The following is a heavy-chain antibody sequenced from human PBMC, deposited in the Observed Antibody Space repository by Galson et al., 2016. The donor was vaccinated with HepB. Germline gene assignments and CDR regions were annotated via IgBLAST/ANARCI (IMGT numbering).Heavy chain of an antibody. V-gene: IGHV3-48*02. CDR2: ISVGSRTT. CDR3: ARDLDV. Sequence: SLRLSCAASGFTFSTYTMNWVRQAPGKGLEWVSHISVGSRTTYYADSVKGRFTISRDDANESLYLQMNSLRDEDTALYFCARDLDVWGQGTTVSVSS. CDR1: GFTFSTYT. J-gene: IGHJ6*02.